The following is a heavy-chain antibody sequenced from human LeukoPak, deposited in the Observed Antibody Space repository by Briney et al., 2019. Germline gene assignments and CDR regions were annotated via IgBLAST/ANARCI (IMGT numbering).Heavy chain of an antibody. CDR3: ARNDPWNHYYYYYMDV. V-gene: IGHV7-4-1*02. J-gene: IGHJ6*03. Sequence: ASVKVSCKASGYTFTSYAMNWVRQAPGQGLEWMGWINTNTGNPTYAQGFTGRFVFSLDTSVSTAYLQISSLKAEDTAVYYCARNDPWNHYYYYYMDVWGKGTTVTVTS. CDR2: INTNTGNP. D-gene: IGHD1-1*01. CDR1: GYTFTSYA.